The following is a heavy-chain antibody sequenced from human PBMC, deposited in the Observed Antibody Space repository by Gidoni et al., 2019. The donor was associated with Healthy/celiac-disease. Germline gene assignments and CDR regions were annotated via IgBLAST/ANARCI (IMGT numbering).Heavy chain of an antibody. CDR3: ARDEWLRRTYYYYGMDV. Sequence: EVQLVESGGGLVQPGGSLRLSCAASGFTFSSYWMSWVRQAPGKGLEWVANIKQDGSEKYYVDSVKGRFTISRDNAKNSLYLQMNSLRAEDTAVYYCARDEWLRRTYYYYGMDVWGQGTTVTVSS. V-gene: IGHV3-7*04. CDR2: IKQDGSEK. CDR1: GFTFSSYW. J-gene: IGHJ6*02. D-gene: IGHD5-12*01.